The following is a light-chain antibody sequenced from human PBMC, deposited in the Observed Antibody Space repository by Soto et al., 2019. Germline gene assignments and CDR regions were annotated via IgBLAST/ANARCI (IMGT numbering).Light chain of an antibody. CDR2: DAS. Sequence: EIVLTQSPGTGSWCLGKRATLSCRASQSVSNFLAWYQQKPGQAPRLLIYDASDWATGIPGRFSGSGSGTDFTLVISSLEPEDFAFYYCQQGSTWPWTFGQGTKVDIK. CDR1: QSVSNF. CDR3: QQGSTWPWT. V-gene: IGKV3-11*01. J-gene: IGKJ1*01.